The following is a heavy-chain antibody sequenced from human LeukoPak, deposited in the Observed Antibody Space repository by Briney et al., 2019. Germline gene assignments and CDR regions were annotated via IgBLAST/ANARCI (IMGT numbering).Heavy chain of an antibody. CDR3: ARTLYYYDSSGYYNGDAFDI. D-gene: IGHD3-22*01. V-gene: IGHV1-18*01. J-gene: IGHJ3*02. CDR1: GYTFTSYG. CDR2: ISAYNGNT. Sequence: ASVTVSCKASGYTFTSYGISWVRQAPGQGLEWMGWISAYNGNTNYAQKLQGRVTMTTDTSTSTAYMELRSLRSDDTAVYYCARTLYYYDSSGYYNGDAFDIWGQGTMVTASS.